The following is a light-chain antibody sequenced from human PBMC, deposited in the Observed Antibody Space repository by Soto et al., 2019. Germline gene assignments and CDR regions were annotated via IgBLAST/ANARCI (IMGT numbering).Light chain of an antibody. Sequence: QAVVTQPPSASGTPGQRVTISCSGSSSNIGSNYVYCYQQLPGTAPKLLIYRNNKRPSGVPDRFSGSKSGTSASLAISGLRSEDEAYYYCAAWDDSLSGPRFGGGTKVTVL. CDR1: SSNIGSNY. CDR2: RNN. V-gene: IGLV1-47*01. J-gene: IGLJ2*01. CDR3: AAWDDSLSGPR.